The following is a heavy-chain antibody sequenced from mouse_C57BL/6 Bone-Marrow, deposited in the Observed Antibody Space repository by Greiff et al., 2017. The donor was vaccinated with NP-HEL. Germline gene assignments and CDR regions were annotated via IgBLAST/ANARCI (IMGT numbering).Heavy chain of an antibody. Sequence: VHLVESGPGLVAPSQSLSITCTVSGFSLTSYAISWVRQPPGKGLEWLGVIWTGGGTNYNSALKSRLSISKDNSKSQVFLKMNSLQTDDTARYYCARNFPLYYGSSYEWYFDVWGTGTTVTVSS. D-gene: IGHD1-1*01. J-gene: IGHJ1*03. V-gene: IGHV2-9-1*01. CDR1: GFSLTSYA. CDR2: IWTGGGT. CDR3: ARNFPLYYGSSYEWYFDV.